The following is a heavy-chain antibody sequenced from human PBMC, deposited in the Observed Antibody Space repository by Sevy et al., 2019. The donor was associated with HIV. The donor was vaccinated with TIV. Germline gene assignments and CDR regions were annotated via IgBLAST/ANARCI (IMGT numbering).Heavy chain of an antibody. Sequence: GGSLRLSCTGSGFTFGDYAMSWVRQAPGKGLEWVGFIRSKDYGGATEYAACVKGRFTISRDDTKSIADLQMNSLKTEDTAVYYCTRGYYYDSSGYSDYWGQGTLVTVSS. CDR2: IRSKDYGGAT. CDR1: GFTFGDYA. J-gene: IGHJ4*02. V-gene: IGHV3-49*04. CDR3: TRGYYYDSSGYSDY. D-gene: IGHD3-22*01.